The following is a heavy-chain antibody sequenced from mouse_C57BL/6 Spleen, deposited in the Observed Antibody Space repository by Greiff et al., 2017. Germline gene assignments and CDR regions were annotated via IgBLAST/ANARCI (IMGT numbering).Heavy chain of an antibody. J-gene: IGHJ3*01. Sequence: QVQLQQPGAELVMPGASVKLSCKASGYTFTSYWMHWVKQRPGQGLEWIGEIDPSDSYTNYTQKFKGKSTLTVDKSSSTAYMQLSSLTSEDSAVXCCARSGSNFPWFAYWGQGTLVTVSA. CDR2: IDPSDSYT. CDR1: GYTFTSYW. V-gene: IGHV1-69*01. CDR3: ARSGSNFPWFAY. D-gene: IGHD2-5*01.